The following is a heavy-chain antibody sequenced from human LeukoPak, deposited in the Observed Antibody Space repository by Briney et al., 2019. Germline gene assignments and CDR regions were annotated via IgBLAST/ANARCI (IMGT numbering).Heavy chain of an antibody. V-gene: IGHV1-69-2*01. CDR3: AKDRDSSGYYYFSEYFQH. Sequence: EASVKVSCKVCGYTFTDYYMHWVQQAPGKGLEWMGLVDPEDGETIYAEKFQGRVTITADTSTDTAYMELSSLRAEDTAVYYCAKDRDSSGYYYFSEYFQHWGQGTLVTVSS. CDR2: VDPEDGET. J-gene: IGHJ1*01. D-gene: IGHD3-22*01. CDR1: GYTFTDYY.